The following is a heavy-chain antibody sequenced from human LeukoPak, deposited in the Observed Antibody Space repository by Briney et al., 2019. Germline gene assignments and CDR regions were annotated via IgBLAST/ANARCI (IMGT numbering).Heavy chain of an antibody. J-gene: IGHJ6*02. CDR1: GFTFSSYG. CDR2: IWYDGSNK. V-gene: IGHV3-33*01. Sequence: GGSLRLSCAASGFTFSSYGMHWVRQAPGKGLEWVAVIWYDGSNKYYADSVKGRFTISRDNSKSTLYLQMNSLRAEDTAVYYCARGKAFGGYPPYYYGMDVWGQGTTVTVSS. D-gene: IGHD5-12*01. CDR3: ARGKAFGGYPPYYYGMDV.